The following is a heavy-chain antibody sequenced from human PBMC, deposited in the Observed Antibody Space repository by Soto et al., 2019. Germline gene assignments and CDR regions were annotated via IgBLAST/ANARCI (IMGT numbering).Heavy chain of an antibody. CDR2: VRYDGINK. D-gene: IGHD2-21*02. J-gene: IGHJ4*02. CDR3: AKLPNCGGDCYFAY. CDR1: GFAFSSYG. V-gene: IGHV3-30*02. Sequence: QVQLVESGGGVVQPGGSLRLSCAASGFAFSSYGMHWVRQAPGKGLEWVAVVRYDGINKYYADSVKGRFTISRDNSKSMVYLQMNSLRPDDPAVYYCAKLPNCGGDCYFAYWGQGTLVTVSS.